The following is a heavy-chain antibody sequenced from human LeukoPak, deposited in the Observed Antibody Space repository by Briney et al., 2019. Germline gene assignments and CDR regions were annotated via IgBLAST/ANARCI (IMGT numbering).Heavy chain of an antibody. CDR1: GYTFTNFG. V-gene: IGHV1-18*01. CDR2: ISPYKGNT. Sequence: ASVKVSCKASGYTFTNFGISWVRQAPGQGLEWMGWISPYKGNTDYAQNLQGRVTMTTDTSTSTAYMELRSLRSDDTAVYYCARDTANYYYDSSGYYFDYWGQGTLVTVSS. D-gene: IGHD3-22*01. CDR3: ARDTANYYYDSSGYYFDY. J-gene: IGHJ4*02.